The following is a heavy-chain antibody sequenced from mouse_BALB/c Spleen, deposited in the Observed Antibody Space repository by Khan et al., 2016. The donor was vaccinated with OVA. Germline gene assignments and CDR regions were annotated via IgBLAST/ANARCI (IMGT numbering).Heavy chain of an antibody. Sequence: QVQLQQSGAELAKPGASVKMSCKASGYTFTSYWMHWVKQRPGQGLEWIGYINPSTGYTEYNQRFKDKATLNADKSSSTAYMQLSSLTSEESAVYYCANHGSSSAWLTYWGQGTLVTVSA. J-gene: IGHJ3*01. V-gene: IGHV1-7*01. D-gene: IGHD1-1*01. CDR1: GYTFTSYW. CDR2: INPSTGYT. CDR3: ANHGSSSAWLTY.